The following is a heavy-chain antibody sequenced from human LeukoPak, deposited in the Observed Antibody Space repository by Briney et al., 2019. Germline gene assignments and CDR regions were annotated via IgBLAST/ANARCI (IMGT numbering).Heavy chain of an antibody. V-gene: IGHV1-69*06. J-gene: IGHJ4*02. CDR3: ARVGPYFDY. CDR2: IIPIFRTG. CDR1: GVTFSSYA. Sequence: SVRVSCTASGVTFSSYAISWVRQAPGQGLEWMGGIIPIFRTGNYAQKFKGRVTITADKSTSTAYMERSSLRSEDTAVYYCARVGPYFDYWGEGTLVTVSS.